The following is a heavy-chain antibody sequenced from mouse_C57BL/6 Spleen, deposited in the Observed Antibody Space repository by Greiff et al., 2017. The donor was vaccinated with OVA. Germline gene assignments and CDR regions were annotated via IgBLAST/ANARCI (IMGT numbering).Heavy chain of an antibody. V-gene: IGHV5-17*01. CDR1: GFTFSDYG. D-gene: IGHD2-1*01. Sequence: EVKLMESGGGLVKPGGSLKLSCAASGFTFSDYGMHWVRQAPEKGLEWVAYISSGSSTIYYADTVKGRFTISRDNAKNTLFLQRTSLRSEDTAMYYCARPGYGNYFDYWGQGTTLTVSS. CDR2: ISSGSSTI. J-gene: IGHJ2*01. CDR3: ARPGYGNYFDY.